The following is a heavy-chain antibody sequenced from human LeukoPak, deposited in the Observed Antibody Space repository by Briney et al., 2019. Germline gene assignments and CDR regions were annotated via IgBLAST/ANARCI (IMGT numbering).Heavy chain of an antibody. D-gene: IGHD6-6*01. CDR3: AILDPSRRAARRTP. CDR2: INWNGGTT. J-gene: IGHJ4*02. Sequence: PGGSLRLSCVASGFTFDNYGMSWVRQAPGKGLEWVSGINWNGGTTVYADSVKGRFTISRDNAKNSLYLQMNSLRAEDTAVYYCAILDPSRRAARRTPWGQGTLVTVSS. CDR1: GFTFDNYG. V-gene: IGHV3-20*04.